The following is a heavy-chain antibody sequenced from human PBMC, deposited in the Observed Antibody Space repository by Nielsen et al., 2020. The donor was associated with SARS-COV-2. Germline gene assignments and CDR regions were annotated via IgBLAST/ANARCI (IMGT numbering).Heavy chain of an antibody. D-gene: IGHD4-17*01. J-gene: IGHJ5*02. Sequence: ASVKVSCKASGYTFTSYGISWVRQAPGQGLEWMGWISAYNGNTNYAQKLQGRVTMTTDTSTSTAYMVLRSLRSDYTAVYYCARGQDDYGDNWFDPWGQGTLVTVSS. CDR3: ARGQDDYGDNWFDP. CDR1: GYTFTSYG. CDR2: ISAYNGNT. V-gene: IGHV1-18*01.